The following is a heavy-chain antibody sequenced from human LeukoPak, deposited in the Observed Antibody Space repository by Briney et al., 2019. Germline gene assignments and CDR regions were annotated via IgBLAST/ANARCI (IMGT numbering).Heavy chain of an antibody. CDR3: AKDSNWAFDY. J-gene: IGHJ4*02. Sequence: GGSLRLSCGASGFTFSRNGMHWVRQAPGKGLEWVSYIRKDGSDKYYAGSVKGRFTISRDSSKNMVYLQMSSLRAEDTAVYYCAKDSNWAFDYWGQGTLVSVSS. CDR2: IRKDGSDK. V-gene: IGHV3-30*02. CDR1: GFTFSRNG. D-gene: IGHD7-27*01.